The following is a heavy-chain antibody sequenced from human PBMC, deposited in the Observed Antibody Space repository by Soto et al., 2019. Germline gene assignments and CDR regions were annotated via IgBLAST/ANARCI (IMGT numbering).Heavy chain of an antibody. D-gene: IGHD3-10*01. Sequence: EVQLVESGGGLVKPGGSLRLSCAASGFTFSSYSMNWVRQAPGKGLEWVSSISSSSSYIYYADSVKGRFTISRDNAKNSLYLQMNSLRAEDTAVYYCARDRIGRITLNWFDPWVQGTLVTVSS. CDR3: ARDRIGRITLNWFDP. CDR1: GFTFSSYS. CDR2: ISSSSSYI. V-gene: IGHV3-21*01. J-gene: IGHJ5*02.